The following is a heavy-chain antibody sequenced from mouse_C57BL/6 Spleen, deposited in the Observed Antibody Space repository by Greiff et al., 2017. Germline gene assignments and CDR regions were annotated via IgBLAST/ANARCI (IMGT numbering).Heavy chain of an antibody. J-gene: IGHJ2*01. Sequence: EVKLQESGPGLVKPSQSLSLTCSVTGYSITSGYYWNWIRQFPGNKLEWMGYISYDGSNNYNPSLKNRISITRDTSKNQFFLKLNSVTTEDTATXYCANLLGYWGQGTTLTVSS. CDR2: ISYDGSN. D-gene: IGHD2-1*01. CDR1: GYSITSGYY. CDR3: ANLLGY. V-gene: IGHV3-6*01.